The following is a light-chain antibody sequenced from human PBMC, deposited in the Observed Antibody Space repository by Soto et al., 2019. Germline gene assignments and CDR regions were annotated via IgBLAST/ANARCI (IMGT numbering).Light chain of an antibody. CDR2: KAS. V-gene: IGKV1-5*03. Sequence: DIQMTQSPSTLSASVGDRVTITCRASQSISNWLAWYQQKPGKAPKLLIYKASSLESGVPSRFSGSGSATEFTLTIISLQPDDVATYYCQQNNIYPWTFGQGTKVEIK. J-gene: IGKJ1*01. CDR3: QQNNIYPWT. CDR1: QSISNW.